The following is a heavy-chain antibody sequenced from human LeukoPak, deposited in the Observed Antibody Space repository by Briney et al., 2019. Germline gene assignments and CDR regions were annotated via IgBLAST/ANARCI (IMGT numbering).Heavy chain of an antibody. Sequence: SETLSLTCTVSGGSISSGGYYWSWIRQHPGKGLEGIGYIYYSGSTYYNPSFKSRVTISVDTSKNQFSLKLSSVTAADTAVYYCARARWSIPYYYDSSGYYYAAFDYWGQGTLVTVSS. CDR2: IYYSGST. CDR3: ARARWSIPYYYDSSGYYYAAFDY. J-gene: IGHJ4*02. V-gene: IGHV4-31*03. D-gene: IGHD3-22*01. CDR1: GGSISSGGYY.